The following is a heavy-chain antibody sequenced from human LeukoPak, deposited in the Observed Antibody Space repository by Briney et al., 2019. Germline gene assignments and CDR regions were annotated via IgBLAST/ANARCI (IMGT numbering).Heavy chain of an antibody. CDR2: IWYDGSNK. J-gene: IGHJ4*02. CDR3: AKDNHHYYGSGTHFDY. CDR1: GFTFSSYG. Sequence: PGRSLILSCAASGFTFSSYGMHWVRQAPDKGLEWVAVIWYDGSNKYYADSVKGRFTISRDNSKNTLYLQMNSLRAEDTAVYYCAKDNHHYYGSGTHFDYWGQGTLVTVSS. D-gene: IGHD3-10*01. V-gene: IGHV3-33*06.